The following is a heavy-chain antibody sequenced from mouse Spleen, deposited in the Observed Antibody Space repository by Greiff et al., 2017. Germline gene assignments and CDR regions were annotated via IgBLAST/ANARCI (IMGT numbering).Heavy chain of an antibody. D-gene: IGHD1-1*01. Sequence: QVQLKQSGAELVRPGTSVKVSCKASGYAFTNYLIEWVKQRPGQGLEWIGVINPGSGGTNYNEKFKGKATLTADKSSSTAYMQLSSLTSDDSAVYFCARSYYGSSYLDYWGQGTTLTVSS. CDR1: GYAFTNYL. V-gene: IGHV1-54*01. J-gene: IGHJ2*01. CDR3: ARSYYGSSYLDY. CDR2: INPGSGGT.